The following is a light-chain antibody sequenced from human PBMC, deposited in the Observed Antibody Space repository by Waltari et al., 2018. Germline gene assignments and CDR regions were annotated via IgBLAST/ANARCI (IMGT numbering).Light chain of an antibody. CDR3: QQSGSSPWT. J-gene: IGKJ1*01. CDR1: HSVTY. V-gene: IGKV3-20*01. Sequence: IVFTQSPGTLSLSPGERATLACRASHSVTYLAWYQQKPGQAPRLLIFGTSSRATDIPDRFSVSGSGTDFTLTISRLEPEDFAVYYCQQSGSSPWTFGQGTKVEIK. CDR2: GTS.